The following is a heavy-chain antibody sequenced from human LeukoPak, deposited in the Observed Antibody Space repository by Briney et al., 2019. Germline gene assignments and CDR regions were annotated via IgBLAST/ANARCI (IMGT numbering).Heavy chain of an antibody. Sequence: AVKVSRKASGGTFSIYANSRVREAPGQGLEWMGGIILIFGTANYAQKFQGRVTITADKSTSTAYMELSSLRSEDTAVYYCARDCSGGSCYGAWGQGTLVTVSS. CDR1: GGTFSIYA. CDR3: ARDCSGGSCYGA. D-gene: IGHD2-15*01. J-gene: IGHJ4*02. V-gene: IGHV1-69*06. CDR2: IILIFGTA.